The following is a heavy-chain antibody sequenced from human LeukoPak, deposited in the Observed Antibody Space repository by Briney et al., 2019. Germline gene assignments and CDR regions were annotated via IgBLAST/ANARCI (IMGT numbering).Heavy chain of an antibody. CDR2: IYLGGSET. CDR1: GYSFTSHW. Sequence: GESLKISCKGSGYSFTSHWIGWVRQMPGKGLEWMGIIYLGGSETIYGPSFQGQVTISADKSISTAYLQWSSLKASDTAMYYCARHPSYTSGWPLDYWGQGTLVTVSS. V-gene: IGHV5-51*01. D-gene: IGHD6-19*01. CDR3: ARHPSYTSGWPLDY. J-gene: IGHJ4*02.